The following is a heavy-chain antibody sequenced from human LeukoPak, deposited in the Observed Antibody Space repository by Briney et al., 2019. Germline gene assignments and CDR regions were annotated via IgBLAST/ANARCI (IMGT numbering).Heavy chain of an antibody. CDR1: GFTFSSYS. Sequence: PGRSLRLSCAASGFTFSSYSMNWVRQAPGKGLEWVSSISSSSSYIYYADSVKGRFTISRDNAKDSLYLQMNSLRAEDTAVYYCARIDYSSSWYDYWGQGTLVTVSS. CDR3: ARIDYSSSWYDY. CDR2: ISSSSSYI. D-gene: IGHD6-13*01. J-gene: IGHJ4*02. V-gene: IGHV3-21*01.